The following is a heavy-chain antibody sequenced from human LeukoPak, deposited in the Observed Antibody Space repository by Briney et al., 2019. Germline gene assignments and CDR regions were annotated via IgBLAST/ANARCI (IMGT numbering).Heavy chain of an antibody. V-gene: IGHV3-33*06. CDR1: GFTFSSYG. Sequence: SGGSLRLSCAASGFTFSSYGMHWVRQAPGKGLEWVAVIWYDGSNKYYADSVKGRFTISRDNSKNTLYLQMNSLRAEDTAVYYCAKGTAVFRYYFDYWGQGTLVTVSS. J-gene: IGHJ4*02. CDR2: IWYDGSNK. CDR3: AKGTAVFRYYFDY. D-gene: IGHD2-2*01.